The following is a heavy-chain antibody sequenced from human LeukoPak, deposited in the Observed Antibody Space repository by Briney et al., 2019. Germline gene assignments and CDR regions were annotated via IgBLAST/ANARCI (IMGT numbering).Heavy chain of an antibody. Sequence: GGSLRLSRAASGFTFSSYSMNWVRQAPGKGLEWVSYITSSSISIYYADSVKGRFTISRDNAKNSLYLQMNSLRDEDTAVYYCARDSPYGDYPFDYWGQGTLVTVSS. V-gene: IGHV3-48*02. CDR2: ITSSSISI. CDR3: ARDSPYGDYPFDY. CDR1: GFTFSSYS. J-gene: IGHJ4*02. D-gene: IGHD4-17*01.